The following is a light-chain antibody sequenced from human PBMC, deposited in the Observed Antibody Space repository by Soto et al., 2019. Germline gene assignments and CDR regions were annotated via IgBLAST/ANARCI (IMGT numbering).Light chain of an antibody. J-gene: IGKJ3*01. CDR3: QQSYSTPPFT. CDR2: AAS. Sequence: AIQVTQSPSSLSASVGDRVTITCRTSQGIRSALGWYQQKPGKVPKLLIYAASTLQSGVPSRFSGSGSGRDFTLTISSLQPEDFATYYCQQSYSTPPFTFGPGTKVDIK. CDR1: QGIRSA. V-gene: IGKV1-6*01.